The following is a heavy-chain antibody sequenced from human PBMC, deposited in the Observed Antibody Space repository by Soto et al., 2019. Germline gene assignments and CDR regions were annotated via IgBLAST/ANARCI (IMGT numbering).Heavy chain of an antibody. CDR2: IYFNGNT. CDR1: GVSIRSYS. Sequence: PSETLSLTCTVSGVSIRSYSWSWIRQPPGKGLEWIGYIYFNGNTNQKPSLKSRVNKSVDTSKNQISLKMNSVTTADTAVYYCATRYFNSSPFDPWGQGTLVTVS. CDR3: ATRYFNSSPFDP. D-gene: IGHD3-22*01. J-gene: IGHJ5*02. V-gene: IGHV4-59*01.